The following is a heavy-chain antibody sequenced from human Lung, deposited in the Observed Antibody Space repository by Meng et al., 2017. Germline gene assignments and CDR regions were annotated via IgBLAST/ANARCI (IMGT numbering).Heavy chain of an antibody. CDR3: VRDENISLGKLFGDY. CDR1: GYPFTAYY. V-gene: IGHV1-2*06. D-gene: IGHD2-21*01. CDR2: IIPNSGDT. Sequence: QGQLVQAGGEVKEPGASVKGSCKPFGYPFTAYYIRWVRQAPGQGLEWMGHIIPNSGDTLYAPKFQGRVSMTEDTSIGTAYVELSGLRSDDTAIYYCVRDENISLGKLFGDYWGQGTLVTVSS. J-gene: IGHJ4*02.